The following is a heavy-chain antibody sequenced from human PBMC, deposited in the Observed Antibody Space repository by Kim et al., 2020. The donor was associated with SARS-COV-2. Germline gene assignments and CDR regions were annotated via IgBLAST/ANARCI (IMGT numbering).Heavy chain of an antibody. D-gene: IGHD3-3*01. CDR3: AHIEIRFLEWLSPFDY. CDR2: IYWDDDK. J-gene: IGHJ4*02. Sequence: SGPTLVNPTQTLTLTCTFSGFSLSTSGVGVGWIRQPPGKALEWLALIYWDDDKRYSPSLKSRLTITKDTSKNQVVLTMTNMDPLDTATYYCAHIEIRFLEWLSPFDYWGQGTLVTVSS. CDR1: GFSLSTSGVG. V-gene: IGHV2-5*02.